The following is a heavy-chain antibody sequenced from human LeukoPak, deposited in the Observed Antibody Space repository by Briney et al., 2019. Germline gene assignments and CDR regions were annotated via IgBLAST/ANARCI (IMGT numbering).Heavy chain of an antibody. CDR3: ASLSSSGWYGDY. CDR2: IYPGDSDT. Sequence: GESLKISSKGSGYSFTSYWIGWVRQMPGKGLEWMGIIYPGDSDTRYSPSFQSQVTISADNSISTAYLQWSLLKASDTAMYYCASLSSSGWYGDYWGQGTLVTVSS. V-gene: IGHV5-51*01. D-gene: IGHD6-19*01. J-gene: IGHJ4*02. CDR1: GYSFTSYW.